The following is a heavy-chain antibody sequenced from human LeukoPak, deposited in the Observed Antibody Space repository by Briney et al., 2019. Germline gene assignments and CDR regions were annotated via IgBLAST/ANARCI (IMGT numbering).Heavy chain of an antibody. J-gene: IGHJ3*02. CDR3: ARDLRRGYCSSTSCYRVNDAFDI. CDR1: GYTFTSYG. CDR2: ISAYNGNT. Sequence: ASVKVSCKASGYTFTSYGISWVRQAPGQGLEWMGWISAYNGNTNYAQKLQGRVTMTTDTSTSTAYMELRNLRSDDTAVYYCARDLRRGYCSSTSCYRVNDAFDIWGQGTMVTVSS. D-gene: IGHD2-2*02. V-gene: IGHV1-18*04.